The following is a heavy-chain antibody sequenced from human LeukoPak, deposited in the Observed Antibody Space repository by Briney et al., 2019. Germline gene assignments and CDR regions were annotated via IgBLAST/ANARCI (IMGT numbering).Heavy chain of an antibody. CDR1: GDSISRSDSY. V-gene: IGHV4-39*01. D-gene: IGHD3-22*01. CDR2: LYYTGRT. J-gene: IGHJ1*01. CDR3: ARRRYYDGSGYLE. Sequence: SETLSLTCSVSGDSISRSDSYWDWIRQPPGKGLEWIGTLYYTGRTYYSPSLKSRVTMSVDTSNNQFSLNLRSVTAADTAVYYCARRRYYDGSGYLEWGQGTLLSVSS.